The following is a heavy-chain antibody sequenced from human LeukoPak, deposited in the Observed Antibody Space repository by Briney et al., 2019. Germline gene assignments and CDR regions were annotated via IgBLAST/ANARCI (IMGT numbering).Heavy chain of an antibody. CDR2: IIPILGIA. CDR3: ARMSSGSYFGRYYYYGMDV. Sequence: SAKVCCKASGGTFSSYTISWVRQAPGQGLEWMGRIIPILGIANYAQKFQGRVTITADKSTSTAYMELSSLRSEDTAVYYCARMSSGSYFGRYYYYGMDVWGQGTTVTVSS. V-gene: IGHV1-69*02. J-gene: IGHJ6*02. D-gene: IGHD3-10*01. CDR1: GGTFSSYT.